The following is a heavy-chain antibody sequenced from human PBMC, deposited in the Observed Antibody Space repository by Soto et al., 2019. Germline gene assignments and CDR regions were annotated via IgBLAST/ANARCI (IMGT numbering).Heavy chain of an antibody. V-gene: IGHV4-4*02. J-gene: IGHJ5*02. D-gene: IGHD6-13*01. CDR2: IFHDGTA. CDR1: GVSISSGNW. CDR3: ARDQGVAAAGITWFDP. Sequence: PSETLSLICAVSGVSISSGNWWTWVRQSLHMGLEYSGPIFHDGTANCHPSFERRVAISVDTSKNQFSLRLMSLTAADTAVYYCARDQGVAAAGITWFDPWGQGSLVTVSS.